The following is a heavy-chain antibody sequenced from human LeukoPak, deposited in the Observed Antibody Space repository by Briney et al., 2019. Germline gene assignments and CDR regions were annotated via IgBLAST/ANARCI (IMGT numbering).Heavy chain of an antibody. CDR3: AKDGFNYGPDS. CDR2: ISDSGGST. CDR1: RFSFSLYN. Sequence: AGGSLRLSCAASRFSFSLYNMNWVRQAPGKGLEWVSSISDSGGSTYYADSVKGRFTISRDNSKNTLFLQMNSLRAEDTAVYYCAKDGFNYGPDSWGQGTLVTVSS. V-gene: IGHV3-23*01. J-gene: IGHJ4*02. D-gene: IGHD5-24*01.